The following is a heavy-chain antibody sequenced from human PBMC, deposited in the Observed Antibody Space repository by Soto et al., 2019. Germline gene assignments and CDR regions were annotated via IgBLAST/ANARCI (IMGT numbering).Heavy chain of an antibody. CDR2: ISGSGGST. Sequence: GGSLRLSCAASGFTFSSFAMNWVRQAPGKGLEWVSVISGSGGSTYYADSVKGRFTISRDNSKNTLYLQVNSLRAEDTAVYYCAKNRIGSNYSPRVFDYWGQGTLVTVSS. D-gene: IGHD4-4*01. J-gene: IGHJ4*02. CDR1: GFTFSSFA. V-gene: IGHV3-23*01. CDR3: AKNRIGSNYSPRVFDY.